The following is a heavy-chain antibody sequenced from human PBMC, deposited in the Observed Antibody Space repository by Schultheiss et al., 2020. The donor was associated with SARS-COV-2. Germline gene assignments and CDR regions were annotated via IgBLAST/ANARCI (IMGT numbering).Heavy chain of an antibody. CDR3: ARDIEQQLVLGNCFDP. Sequence: SETLSLTCTVSGGSISSYYWSWIRQPAGKGLEWIGRIYTSGSTNYNPSLKSRVTMSVDTSKNQFSLKLSSVTAADTAVYYCARDIEQQLVLGNCFDPWGQGTLVTVSS. J-gene: IGHJ5*02. CDR2: IYTSGST. D-gene: IGHD6-13*01. V-gene: IGHV4-4*07. CDR1: GGSISSYY.